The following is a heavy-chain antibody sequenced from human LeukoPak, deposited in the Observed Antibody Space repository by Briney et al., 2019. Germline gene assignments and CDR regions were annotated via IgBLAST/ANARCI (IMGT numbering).Heavy chain of an antibody. CDR2: IYHSGST. V-gene: IGHV4-30-2*01. CDR3: ARDPEVGWLLNPSFDY. Sequence: SETLSLTCTVSGGSMISSGYYWSWIRQPPGKGLECIGYIYHSGSTYYNPSLKSRVTISVDTSKNQFSLKLSSVTAADTAVYYCARDPEVGWLLNPSFDYWGQGTLVTVSS. J-gene: IGHJ4*02. CDR1: GGSMISSGYY. D-gene: IGHD3-3*01.